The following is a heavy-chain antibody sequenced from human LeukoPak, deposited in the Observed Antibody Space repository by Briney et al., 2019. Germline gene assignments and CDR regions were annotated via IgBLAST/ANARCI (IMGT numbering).Heavy chain of an antibody. D-gene: IGHD3-10*01. Sequence: SETLSLTCTVSGGSISSGSYYWGWIRQPPGKGLEWIGYIYYSGRTYYNPSLKSRVTISVDTSKNQFSLKLSSVTAADTAVYYCARGPYYYDSRSNYDVVGFAFWGQGTLVTVSS. CDR1: GGSISSGSYY. CDR3: ARGPYYYDSRSNYDVVGFAF. V-gene: IGHV4-30-4*07. CDR2: IYYSGRT. J-gene: IGHJ4*02.